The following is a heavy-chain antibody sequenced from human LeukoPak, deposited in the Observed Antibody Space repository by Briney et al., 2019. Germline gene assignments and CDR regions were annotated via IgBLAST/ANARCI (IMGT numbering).Heavy chain of an antibody. V-gene: IGHV4-4*07. CDR3: ARDGVPIAAAGHLDY. J-gene: IGHJ4*02. CDR2: THISGGT. D-gene: IGHD6-13*01. CDR1: GGSISNYY. Sequence: SETLSLTCTVSGGSISNYYWNWIRQPAGKGLECIGRTHISGGTNYSPSLESRVTMSLDTSKNQFSLKLSSLTAADTAVYYCARDGVPIAAAGHLDYWGQGTLVTVSS.